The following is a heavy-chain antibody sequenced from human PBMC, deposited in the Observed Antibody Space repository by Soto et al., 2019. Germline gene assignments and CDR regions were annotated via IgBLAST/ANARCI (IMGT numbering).Heavy chain of an antibody. D-gene: IGHD3-10*01. Sequence: SETLSLTCTVSGGSISSGDYYWSWIRQPPGKGLEWIGYIYYSGSTYYNPSLKSRVTISVDTSKNQFSLKLSSVTAADTAVYYCARSSSMVRGVIITWGQGTLVTVSS. CDR2: IYYSGST. CDR3: ARSSSMVRGVIIT. CDR1: GGSISSGDYY. J-gene: IGHJ4*02. V-gene: IGHV4-30-4*01.